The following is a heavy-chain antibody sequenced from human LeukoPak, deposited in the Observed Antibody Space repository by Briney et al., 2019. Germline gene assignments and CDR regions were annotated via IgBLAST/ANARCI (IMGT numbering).Heavy chain of an antibody. Sequence: GGSLRLSCAASGFTFSSYEMNCVRQAPGKGLEWVSYISSSGDTIYYADSVKGRFTISRDNAKNSLYLQMNSLRAEDTALYYCARNGIYSDYVTDWGQGTLVTVSS. CDR1: GFTFSSYE. D-gene: IGHD4-11*01. CDR2: ISSSGDTI. CDR3: ARNGIYSDYVTD. J-gene: IGHJ4*02. V-gene: IGHV3-48*03.